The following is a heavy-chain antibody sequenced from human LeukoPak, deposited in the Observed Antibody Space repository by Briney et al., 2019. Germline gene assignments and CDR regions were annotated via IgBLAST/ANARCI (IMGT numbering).Heavy chain of an antibody. D-gene: IGHD5-24*01. CDR2: IKHSGST. J-gene: IGHJ4*02. CDR3: ARGLGQYDY. V-gene: IGHV4-34*01. CDR1: VEPFSNYF. Sequence: SETLSLTCAVYVEPFSNYFWSWIRQSPGKGLEWIGEIKHSGSTKYNSSLTSRVNISVDTSKNQFSLNLSSVTAADTAIYYCARGLGQYDYWGQGTLVTVSS.